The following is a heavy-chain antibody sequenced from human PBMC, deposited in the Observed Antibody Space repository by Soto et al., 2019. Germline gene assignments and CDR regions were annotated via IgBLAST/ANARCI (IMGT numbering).Heavy chain of an antibody. CDR3: ARDRGYNAFDI. J-gene: IGHJ3*02. D-gene: IGHD1-1*01. CDR2: INAGNGNT. V-gene: IGHV1-3*01. Sequence: QVPLEQSGAEVKKPGASEKVSCKASGYTFTSYAMHWVRQAPGQRLEWMGWINAGNGNTKYSQKFQGRVTITRDTSASTAYMELSSLRSEDTAVYYGARDRGYNAFDICGQGTMVTVSS. CDR1: GYTFTSYA.